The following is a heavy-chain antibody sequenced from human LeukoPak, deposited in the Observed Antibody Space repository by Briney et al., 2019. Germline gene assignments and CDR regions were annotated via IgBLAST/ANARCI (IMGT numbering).Heavy chain of an antibody. CDR1: GESFSGYY. V-gene: IGHV4-34*01. CDR2: INHSGST. J-gene: IGHJ5*02. Sequence: SETLSLTCAGYGESFSGYYWSWIRQPPGKGLEWIGEINHSGSTNYNPSLKSRVTISVDTSKNQFSLKLSSVTAADTAVYYCASGRGSWLYNWFDPWGQGTLVTVSS. D-gene: IGHD6-13*01. CDR3: ASGRGSWLYNWFDP.